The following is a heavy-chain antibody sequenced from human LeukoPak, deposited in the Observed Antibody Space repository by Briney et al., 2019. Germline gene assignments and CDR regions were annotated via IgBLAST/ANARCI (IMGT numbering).Heavy chain of an antibody. V-gene: IGHV4-38-2*01. CDR3: ARNGGYGKFDY. Sequence: PSETLSLTCAVSGYSIRSVYYWGWIRRPPGEGLEWIGTIDHSGSTYYNPSLRSRVTMSVDTSKNQFSLKLSSVTAADTAFYYCARNGGYGKFDYWGQGTLVTVSS. CDR2: IDHSGST. J-gene: IGHJ4*02. D-gene: IGHD1-26*01. CDR1: GYSIRSVYY.